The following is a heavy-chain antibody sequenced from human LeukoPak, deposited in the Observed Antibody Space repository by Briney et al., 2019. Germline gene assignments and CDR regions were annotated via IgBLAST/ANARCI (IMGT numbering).Heavy chain of an antibody. CDR3: ARVWSSGYTKDY. V-gene: IGHV3-48*04. Sequence: GGSLRLSCAASGFTFSSYSIDWVRQAPGKGLEWLSYISSSSSTIYYAASVKGRFTISRDNAKNSVYLQMNSLRAEDTAVYYCARVWSSGYTKDYWGQGTLVTVSS. CDR2: ISSSSSTI. J-gene: IGHJ4*02. CDR1: GFTFSSYS. D-gene: IGHD3-22*01.